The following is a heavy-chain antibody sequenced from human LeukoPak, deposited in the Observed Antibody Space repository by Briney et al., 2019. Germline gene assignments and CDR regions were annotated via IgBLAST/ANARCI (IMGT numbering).Heavy chain of an antibody. D-gene: IGHD6-13*01. J-gene: IGHJ4*02. CDR3: AREGSSSWYSDY. CDR2: IIPILGIA. V-gene: IGHV1-69*04. Sequence: ASVKVSCKASGGTFSSYAISWVRQAPGQGLEWMGRIIPILGIANYAQKLQGRVTMTTDTSTSTAYMELRSLRSDDTAVYYCAREGSSSWYSDYRGQGTLVTVSS. CDR1: GGTFSSYA.